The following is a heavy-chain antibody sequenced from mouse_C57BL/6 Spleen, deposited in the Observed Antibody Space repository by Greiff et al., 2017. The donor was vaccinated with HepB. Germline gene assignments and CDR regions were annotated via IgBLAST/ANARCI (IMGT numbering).Heavy chain of an antibody. D-gene: IGHD2-4*01. Sequence: EVQLVESGGGLVQPKGSLKLSCAASGFSFNTYAMNWVRQAPGKGLEWVARIRSKSNNYATYYADSVKDRFTISRDDSESMLYLQMNNLKTEDTAMYYCVRHDDYDPGRFAYWGQGTLVTVSA. V-gene: IGHV10-1*01. J-gene: IGHJ3*01. CDR1: GFSFNTYA. CDR3: VRHDDYDPGRFAY. CDR2: IRSKSNNYAT.